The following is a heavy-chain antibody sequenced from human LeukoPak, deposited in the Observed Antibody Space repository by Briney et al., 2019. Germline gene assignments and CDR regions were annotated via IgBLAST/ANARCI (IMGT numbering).Heavy chain of an antibody. Sequence: SVKVSCKGSGGTFSSYAISWVRQAPGQGLEWMGGIIPIFGTANYAQKFQGRVTITTDESTSTAYMELSSLRSEATAVYYCARIADFVPVNRVYYDSSGYYLAFDNWGQGKMVTVSS. CDR1: GGTFSSYA. V-gene: IGHV1-69*05. J-gene: IGHJ3*02. D-gene: IGHD3-22*01. CDR3: ARIADFVPVNRVYYDSSGYYLAFDN. CDR2: IIPIFGTA.